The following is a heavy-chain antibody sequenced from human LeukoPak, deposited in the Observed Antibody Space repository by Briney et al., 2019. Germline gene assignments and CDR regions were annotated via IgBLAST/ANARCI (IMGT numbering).Heavy chain of an antibody. D-gene: IGHD6-19*01. Sequence: GGSLRLSCAASGFTFSSYWMSWVRQAPGRGLEWVANIKQDGSEKHYVDSVKGRFTISRDNAKNSLYLQMNSLRAEDTAVYYCAREVVAGTRYYYYMDVWGKGTTVTVSS. CDR1: GFTFSSYW. J-gene: IGHJ6*03. V-gene: IGHV3-7*01. CDR3: AREVVAGTRYYYYMDV. CDR2: IKQDGSEK.